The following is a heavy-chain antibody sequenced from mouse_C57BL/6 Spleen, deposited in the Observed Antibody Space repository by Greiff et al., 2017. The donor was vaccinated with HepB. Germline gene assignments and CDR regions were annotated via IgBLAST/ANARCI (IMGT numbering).Heavy chain of an antibody. CDR2: IYPGDGDT. CDR3: ARRGIYYGYDEDYFDY. CDR1: GYAFSSSW. V-gene: IGHV1-82*01. Sequence: QVQLQQSGPELVKPGASVKISCKASGYAFSSSWMNWVKQRPGKGLEWIGRIYPGDGDTNYNGKFKGKATLTADKSSSTAYMQLSSLTSEDSAVYFCARRGIYYGYDEDYFDYWGQSTTLTVSS. D-gene: IGHD2-2*01. J-gene: IGHJ2*01.